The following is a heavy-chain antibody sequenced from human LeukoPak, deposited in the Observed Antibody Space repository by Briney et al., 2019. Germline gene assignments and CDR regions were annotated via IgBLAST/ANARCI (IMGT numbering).Heavy chain of an antibody. V-gene: IGHV3-74*01. J-gene: IGHJ4*02. D-gene: IGHD3-10*01. Sequence: GGSLRLSCAASGFTFSSYWMHWVRHAPGKGLVWVSRITSDGSSTTYADSVKGRFTISRDNAKNTLYLQMNSLRAEDTAVYYCTSTIRGPASFDYWGQGTLVTVSS. CDR3: TSTIRGPASFDY. CDR1: GFTFSSYW. CDR2: ITSDGSST.